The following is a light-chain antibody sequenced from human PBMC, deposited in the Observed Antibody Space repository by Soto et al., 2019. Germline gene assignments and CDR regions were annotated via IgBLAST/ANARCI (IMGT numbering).Light chain of an antibody. J-gene: IGKJ1*01. CDR2: DAS. CDR3: QQYGGSPPT. CDR1: QGVSSY. V-gene: IGKV3D-20*01. Sequence: EIALTQSPATLSLSPGERATLSCRASQGVSSYLAWYQQKPGLAPRLLIYDASSRAAGIPDRFSGSGSGTDFTLTISRLEPEDFAVYYCQQYGGSPPTFGQGTKVDIK.